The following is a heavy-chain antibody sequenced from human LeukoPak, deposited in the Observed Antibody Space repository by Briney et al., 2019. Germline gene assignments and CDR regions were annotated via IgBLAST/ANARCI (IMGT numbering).Heavy chain of an antibody. Sequence: SETLSLTCTVSGGSVSSSSYYWGWIRQPPGKWLEWIGSIFYSETTYYSPSLKSRITISVDTSTNQFSLKLSSVTAADTAVYFCARGQWLVPLDFWGQGTLVTVSS. V-gene: IGHV4-39*01. CDR2: IFYSETT. CDR1: GGSVSSSSYY. J-gene: IGHJ4*02. CDR3: ARGQWLVPLDF. D-gene: IGHD6-19*01.